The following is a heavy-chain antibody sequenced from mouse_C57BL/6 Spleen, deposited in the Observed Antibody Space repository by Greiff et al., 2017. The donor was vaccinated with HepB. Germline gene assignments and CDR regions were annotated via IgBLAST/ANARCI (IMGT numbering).Heavy chain of an antibody. CDR1: GFNIKDDY. V-gene: IGHV14-4*01. Sequence: VQLQQSGAELVRPGASVKLSCTASGFNIKDDYMHWVKQRPEQGLEWIGWIDPENGDTEYASKFQGKATITADTSSNTAYLQLSSLTSEDTAVYYCTTVITTVVARGYFDVWGTGTTVTVSS. CDR3: TTVITTVVARGYFDV. CDR2: IDPENGDT. D-gene: IGHD1-1*01. J-gene: IGHJ1*03.